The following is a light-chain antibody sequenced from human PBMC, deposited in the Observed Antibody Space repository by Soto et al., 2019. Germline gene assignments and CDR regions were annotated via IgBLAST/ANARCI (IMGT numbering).Light chain of an antibody. CDR3: LQNNRYPWT. CDR2: AAS. Sequence: DIQMTQSPSAMSASVGDRVTITCRASQDISDFLAWFQQKPGEVPKRLIYAASSLESGVPSRFSGSGSGTEIPSTISSLQPEDFATYYCLQNNRYPWTFGQGTKVEIK. V-gene: IGKV1-17*03. CDR1: QDISDF. J-gene: IGKJ1*01.